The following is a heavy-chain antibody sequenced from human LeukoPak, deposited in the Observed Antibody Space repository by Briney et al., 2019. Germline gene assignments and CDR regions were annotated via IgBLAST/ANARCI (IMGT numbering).Heavy chain of an antibody. V-gene: IGHV3-48*01. CDR2: ISGTSTTI. CDR1: GFTFSSYS. CDR3: ARDQGATNWFDP. D-gene: IGHD1-1*01. J-gene: IGHJ5*02. Sequence: GGSLRLSCAASGFTFSSYSMNWVRQAPGERLEWVSYISGTSTTISYADSVKGRFTISRDNAKHSLYLQMNSLRAEDTAVYYCARDQGATNWFDPWGQGTLVTVS.